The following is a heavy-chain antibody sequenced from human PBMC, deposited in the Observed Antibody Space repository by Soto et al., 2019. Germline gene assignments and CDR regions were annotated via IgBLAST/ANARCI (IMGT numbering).Heavy chain of an antibody. CDR1: GYTFTSYA. Sequence: GASVKVSCKASGYTFTSYAMPWVRQAPGQRPEGMGWINAGNGNTNYSHKFQGRVTIPRDTSASTAYMELSHLRSEDTTVHYCARNRLDYDYFWVIYRITPLDYWGQGTLVTVSS. CDR2: INAGNGNT. V-gene: IGHV1-3*01. J-gene: IGHJ4*02. D-gene: IGHD3-16*02. CDR3: ARNRLDYDYFWVIYRITPLDY.